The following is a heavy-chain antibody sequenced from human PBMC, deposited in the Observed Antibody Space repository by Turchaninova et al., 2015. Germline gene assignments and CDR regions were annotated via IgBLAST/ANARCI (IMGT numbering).Heavy chain of an antibody. D-gene: IGHD4-17*01. CDR2: INHSGST. CDR1: GGSFSGYS. Sequence: QVQLQQWGAGLLKTAATLSLTCAVYGGSFSGYSWSWSRQPPGKGLEWIVEINHSGSTNYNPSLKSRVTISVDTSKNHFSLKLSSVTAADTAVYYCARLRGYGDYESYWGQGTLVTVSS. J-gene: IGHJ4*02. V-gene: IGHV4-34*01. CDR3: ARLRGYGDYESY.